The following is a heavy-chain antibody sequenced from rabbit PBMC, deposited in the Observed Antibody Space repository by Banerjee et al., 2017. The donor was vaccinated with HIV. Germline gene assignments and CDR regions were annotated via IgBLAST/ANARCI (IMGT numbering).Heavy chain of an antibody. CDR2: IYTGNSGSA. J-gene: IGHJ4*01. Sequence: QSLEESGGDLVKPGASLTLTCTASGFSFSSSYYMYWVRQAPGKGLEWIGCIYTGNSGSAYYANWAKGRFTISKTSSTTVTLQMTSLTAADTATYFCARDPYATPNLWGPGTLVTVS. D-gene: IGHD6-1*01. CDR3: ARDPYATPNL. V-gene: IGHV1S40*01. CDR1: GFSFSSSYY.